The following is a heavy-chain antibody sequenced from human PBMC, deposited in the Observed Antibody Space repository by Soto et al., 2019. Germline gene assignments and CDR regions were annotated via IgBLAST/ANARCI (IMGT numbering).Heavy chain of an antibody. D-gene: IGHD3-10*01. CDR3: ARGRYYYGSGSLYFDY. CDR1: GGTFSSYA. J-gene: IGHJ4*02. Sequence: ASVKVSCKASGGTFSSYAISWVRQAPGQGLEWMGGIIPIFGTANYAQKFQGRVTITADKSTSTAYMELSSLRSEDTAVYYCARGRYYYGSGSLYFDYWGQGTLVTVSS. CDR2: IIPIFGTA. V-gene: IGHV1-69*06.